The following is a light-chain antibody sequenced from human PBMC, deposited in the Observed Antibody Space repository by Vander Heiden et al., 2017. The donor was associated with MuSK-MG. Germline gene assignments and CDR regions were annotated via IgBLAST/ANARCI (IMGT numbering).Light chain of an antibody. V-gene: IGLV2-14*01. J-gene: IGLJ1*01. CDR1: SRDVGGYNS. CDR3: SSFTRSSARYV. CDR2: DVT. Sequence: QSALTQPAAVSGSPGQSITISCTGTSRDVGGYNSVSWYQQHPGKAPQLMIYDVTTRPSGVSNRFSGSKSGNTASLTISGLQAEDEADYYCSSFTRSSARYVLGTGTKVTVL.